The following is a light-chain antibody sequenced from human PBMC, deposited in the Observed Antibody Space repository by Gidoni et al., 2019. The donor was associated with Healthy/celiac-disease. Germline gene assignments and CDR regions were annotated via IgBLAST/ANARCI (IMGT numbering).Light chain of an antibody. V-gene: IGLV3-21*02. J-gene: IGLJ2*01. CDR2: EDS. CDR1: NIGSKS. CDR3: QVWDSSSDHVV. Sequence: SYVLTQPPSVSVAPGQTAMITCGGNNIGSKSVHWYQQKPGQAPVLVVYEDSDRPSGIPERFSGSNSGNTATLTISRVEAGDEADYYCQVWDSSSDHVVFGGGTKLTVL.